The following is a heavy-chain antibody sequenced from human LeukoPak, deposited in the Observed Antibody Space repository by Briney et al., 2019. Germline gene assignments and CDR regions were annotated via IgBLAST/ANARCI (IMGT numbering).Heavy chain of an antibody. V-gene: IGHV3-23*01. D-gene: IGHD2-15*01. CDR2: ISGSGGST. CDR3: AKDRAVVVVADDAFDI. CDR1: GFTFSNYA. Sequence: PGGSLRLSCAASGFTFSNYAMSWVRQAPGKGLEWVSAISGSGGSTYYADSVKGRFTISRDNSKNTLYLQMNSLRAEDTAVYYCAKDRAVVVVADDAFDIWGQGTMVTVSS. J-gene: IGHJ3*02.